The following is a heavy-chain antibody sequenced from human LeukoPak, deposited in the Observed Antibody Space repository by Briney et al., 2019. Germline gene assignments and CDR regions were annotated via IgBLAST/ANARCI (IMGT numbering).Heavy chain of an antibody. D-gene: IGHD3-9*01. CDR2: IYYSGST. J-gene: IGHJ3*02. CDR3: ASRFTYYDILTGQYPDAFDI. V-gene: IGHV4-39*01. Sequence: SETLSLTCTVSGGSISSTSYFWGWIRQPPGKGLEWIGSIYYSGSTNYNPSLKSPVTMSVDTPKNQFSLKLTSVTAADTAVYYCASRFTYYDILTGQYPDAFDIWGQGTMVTVSS. CDR1: GGSISSTSYF.